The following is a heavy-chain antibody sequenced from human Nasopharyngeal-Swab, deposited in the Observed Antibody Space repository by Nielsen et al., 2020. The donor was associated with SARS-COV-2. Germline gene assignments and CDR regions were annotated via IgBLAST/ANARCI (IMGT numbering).Heavy chain of an antibody. J-gene: IGHJ2*01. V-gene: IGHV3-13*01. CDR1: GFTFSSYD. Sequence: GGSLRLSCAASGFTFSSYDMHCVLQATGKGLEWVSAIGTAGDTYYPGSVKGRFTISRENAKNSLYLQMNSLRAGDTAVYYCVVGARGYWYFDLWGRGTLVTVSS. D-gene: IGHD1-26*01. CDR2: IGTAGDT. CDR3: VVGARGYWYFDL.